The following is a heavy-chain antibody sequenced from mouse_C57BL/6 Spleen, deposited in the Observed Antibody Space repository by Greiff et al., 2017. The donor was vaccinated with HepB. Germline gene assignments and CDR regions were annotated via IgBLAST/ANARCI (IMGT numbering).Heavy chain of an antibody. CDR2: IDPSDSET. D-gene: IGHD1-1*01. Sequence: VQLQQPGAELVRPGSSVKLSCKASGYTFTSYWMHWVKQRPIQGLEWIGNIDPSDSETHYNQKFKDKATLTVDKSSSTAYMQLSSLTSEDSAVYYCARAYGSRGGWFAYWGQGTLVTVSA. V-gene: IGHV1-52*01. CDR1: GYTFTSYW. CDR3: ARAYGSRGGWFAY. J-gene: IGHJ3*01.